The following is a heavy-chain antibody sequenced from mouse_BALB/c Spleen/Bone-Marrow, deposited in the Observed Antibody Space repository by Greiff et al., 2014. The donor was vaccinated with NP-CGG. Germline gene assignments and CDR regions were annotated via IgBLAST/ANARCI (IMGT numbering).Heavy chain of an antibody. CDR1: GFTFSSFG. V-gene: IGHV5-17*02. CDR3: ARYGYYDAMDY. J-gene: IGHJ4*01. CDR2: VSSGSSTI. D-gene: IGHD2-2*01. Sequence: EVQLQQSGGGLVQPGGSRKLSCAASGFTFSSFGMHWVRQAPEKGLEWVAYVSSGSSTIYYADTVKGRFTISRDNPKNTLFLQMTSLGSEDTAMYYCARYGYYDAMDYWGQGTSVTVSS.